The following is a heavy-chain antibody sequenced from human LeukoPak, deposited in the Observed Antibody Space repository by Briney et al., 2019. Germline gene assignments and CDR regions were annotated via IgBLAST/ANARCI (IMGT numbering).Heavy chain of an antibody. CDR2: IFHNGNT. CDR3: ARVGWGNVAAYPNWLGL. J-gene: IGHJ5*02. CDR1: GGSISSNSHY. D-gene: IGHD3-16*01. V-gene: IGHV4-39*07. Sequence: SETLSLTCTVSGGSISSNSHYWGWVRQPPGTGLEWIASIFHNGNTTYNPSLKRRVTISIDTSQNQLSLRLSSVAAADTAVYYCARVGWGNVAAYPNWLGLWGQGTVVTVSS.